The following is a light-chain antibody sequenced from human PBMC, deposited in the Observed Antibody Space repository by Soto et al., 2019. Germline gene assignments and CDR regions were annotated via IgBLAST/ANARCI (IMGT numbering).Light chain of an antibody. CDR2: EGS. CDR3: SSYAGNNNVV. J-gene: IGLJ2*01. Sequence: QSALTQPPSASGSPGQSVTISCTGTSSDVGDYKFVSWYQQHPGKAPKLLIYEGSRRPSGVPDRFSGSKSGNTASLTVSGLQAEDEADYYCSSYAGNNNVVFGGGTKLTVL. V-gene: IGLV2-8*01. CDR1: SSDVGDYKF.